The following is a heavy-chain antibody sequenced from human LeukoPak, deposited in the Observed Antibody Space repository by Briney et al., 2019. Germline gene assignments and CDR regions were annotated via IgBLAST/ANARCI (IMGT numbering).Heavy chain of an antibody. CDR1: GITFSDFG. CDR2: ISGSGGST. Sequence: PGGSLRLSCAASGITFSDFGMHWVRQAPGKGLEWVSAISGSGGSTYYADSVKGRFTISRDNSKNTLYLQMNSLRAEDTAVYYCAKNAHIVVVVAATLDYWGQGTLVTVSS. CDR3: AKNAHIVVVVAATLDY. V-gene: IGHV3-23*01. J-gene: IGHJ4*02. D-gene: IGHD2-15*01.